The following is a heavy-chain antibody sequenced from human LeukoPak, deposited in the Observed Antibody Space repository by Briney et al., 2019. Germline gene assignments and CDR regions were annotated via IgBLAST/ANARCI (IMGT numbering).Heavy chain of an antibody. J-gene: IGHJ4*02. D-gene: IGHD6-13*01. CDR2: IKQDGSEK. Sequence: GGSLRLSCAASGFTFSSYWMSWVRQAPGKGLEWVANIKQDGSEKYYVDSVKGRFTISRDNAKNSLYLQMNSLRAEDTAVYYCARDLYSSSWYRVPFYWGQGTLVTVSS. CDR3: ARDLYSSSWYRVPFY. V-gene: IGHV3-7*01. CDR1: GFTFSSYW.